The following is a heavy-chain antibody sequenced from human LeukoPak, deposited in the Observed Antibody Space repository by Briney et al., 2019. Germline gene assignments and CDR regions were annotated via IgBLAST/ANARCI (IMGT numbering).Heavy chain of an antibody. CDR1: GFPFSSYW. CDR3: TRVGYIDEGIDY. J-gene: IGHJ4*02. Sequence: GSLKLSCFASGFPFSSYWMTWVRQAPGKGVEGVANIKQDGSKKSYVDSVKGRFTISRDNAKNSLYLQMNSLRAEDTAIYYCTRVGYIDEGIDYWGQGTLVTVSS. D-gene: IGHD5-24*01. V-gene: IGHV3-7*04. CDR2: IKQDGSKK.